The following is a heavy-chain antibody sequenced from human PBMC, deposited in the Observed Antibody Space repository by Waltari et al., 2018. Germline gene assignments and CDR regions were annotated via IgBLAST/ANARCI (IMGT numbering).Heavy chain of an antibody. CDR3: AKGPDSSGYYSNWFNP. D-gene: IGHD3-22*01. CDR1: GFTFSTHG. J-gene: IGHJ5*02. CDR2: IWSDETNK. Sequence: QVQLVESGGGVVQPGGSLRLPCAASGFTFSTHGFHWVRQAPGKGLEWVAFIWSDETNKHYADSVQGRFTISRDNSKNTVFLQMNSLRTEDTAVYYCAKGPDSSGYYSNWFNPWGQGILVTVSS. V-gene: IGHV3-30*02.